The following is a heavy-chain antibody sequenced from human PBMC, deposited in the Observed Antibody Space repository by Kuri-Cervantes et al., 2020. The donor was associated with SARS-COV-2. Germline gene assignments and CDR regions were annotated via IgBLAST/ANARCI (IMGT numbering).Heavy chain of an antibody. V-gene: IGHV4-59*01. CDR1: GGSISSYY. Sequence: WGSLRLSCTVSGGSISSYYWSWIRQPPGKGLEWIGYIYYSGSTTYNPSLKSRVTISVDSSKNQFSLKLSSVTAADTAVYYCARDRRRCMDVWGQGTTVTVSS. J-gene: IGHJ6*02. CDR2: IYYSGST. CDR3: ARDRRRCMDV.